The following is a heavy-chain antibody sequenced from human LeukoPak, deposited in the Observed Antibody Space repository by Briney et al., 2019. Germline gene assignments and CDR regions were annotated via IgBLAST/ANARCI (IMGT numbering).Heavy chain of an antibody. D-gene: IGHD3-22*01. V-gene: IGHV3-7*03. J-gene: IGHJ4*02. CDR1: GFTFSSYW. CDR2: IKQDGSEK. CDR3: ARESDSSPSFDY. Sequence: GGSLRLSCAASGFTFSSYWMSWVRQAPGKGLEWVANIKQDGSEKYYVDSVKGRFTISRDNSKNTLYLQIDSLRAEDTAVYYCARESDSSPSFDYWGQGTLVTVSS.